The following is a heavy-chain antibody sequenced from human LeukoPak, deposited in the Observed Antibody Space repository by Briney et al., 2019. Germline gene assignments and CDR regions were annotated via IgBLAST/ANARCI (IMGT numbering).Heavy chain of an antibody. CDR3: ARGFRSGSYIYFDY. Sequence: SETLSLTCTVSGGSISSYYWSWIRQPPGKGLEWIGYIYYSGSTNYNPSLKRRVTISGDTTKNQFSLKLSSETAADTAVYCCARGFRSGSYIYFDYWGQGTLVTVSS. V-gene: IGHV4-59*01. D-gene: IGHD3-10*01. J-gene: IGHJ4*02. CDR2: IYYSGST. CDR1: GGSISSYY.